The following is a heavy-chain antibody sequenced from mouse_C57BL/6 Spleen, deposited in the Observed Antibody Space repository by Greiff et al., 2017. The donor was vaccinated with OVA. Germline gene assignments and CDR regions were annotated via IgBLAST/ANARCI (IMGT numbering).Heavy chain of an antibody. CDR3: ARKRVMGSYWDMEE. V-gene: IGHV1-80*01. CDR2: IYPGDGDT. D-gene: IGHD4-1*01. J-gene: IGHJ1*03. CDR1: GYAFSSYW. Sequence: VQLQQSGAELVKPGASVKISCKASGYAFSSYWMNWVKQRPGKGLEWIGQIYPGDGDTNYNGKFKGKATLTADKSSSTAYMQLSNLTSEESAVYFSARKRVMGSYWDMEEGGTGTTVTVSS.